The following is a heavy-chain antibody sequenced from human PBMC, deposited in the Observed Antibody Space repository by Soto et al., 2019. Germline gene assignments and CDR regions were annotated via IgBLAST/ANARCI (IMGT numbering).Heavy chain of an antibody. CDR1: GFTFTIYP. CDR2: ISTNGGST. J-gene: IGHJ4*02. Sequence: GGSLTISPSAFGFTFTIYPLHCVRQAPGKGLEYVSSISTNGGSTHYADSVKGRFTISRDNSKNTQYLQMSSLRADDTAVYYCVKGEYYYDSSGYYPFDYWGQGT. CDR3: VKGEYYYDSSGYYPFDY. D-gene: IGHD3-22*01. V-gene: IGHV3-64D*06.